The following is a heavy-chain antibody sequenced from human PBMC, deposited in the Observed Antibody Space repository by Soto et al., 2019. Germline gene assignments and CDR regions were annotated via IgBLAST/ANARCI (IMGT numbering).Heavy chain of an antibody. CDR2: ISYDGSNK. CDR1: GFTFSSYG. J-gene: IGHJ6*02. D-gene: IGHD6-13*01. V-gene: IGHV3-30*18. CDR3: AKDFMAAAPYYYGTDV. Sequence: GGSLRLSCAASGFTFSSYGMHWVRQAPGKGLEWVAVISYDGSNKYYADSVKGRFTISRDNSKNTLYLQMNSLRAEDTAVYYCAKDFMAAAPYYYGTDVWGQGTTVTVSS.